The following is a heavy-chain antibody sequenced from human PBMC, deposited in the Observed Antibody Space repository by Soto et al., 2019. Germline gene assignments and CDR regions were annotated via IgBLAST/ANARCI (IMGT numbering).Heavy chain of an antibody. D-gene: IGHD6-6*01. CDR3: ARERPDGARLDP. J-gene: IGHJ5*02. CDR2: IYHSGST. Sequence: QVQLQESGPGLVKPSQTLSLTCTVSGGSISSGDYYWSWIRQPPGKGQEWIGYIYHSGSTYYNPSLKTRVXLXVXXSKNQFSLKLSSVTAADTAVYYCARERPDGARLDPWGQGTLVTVSS. CDR1: GGSISSGDYY. V-gene: IGHV4-30-4*01.